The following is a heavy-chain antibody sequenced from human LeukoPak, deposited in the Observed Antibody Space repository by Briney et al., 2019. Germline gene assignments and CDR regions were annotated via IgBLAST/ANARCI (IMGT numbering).Heavy chain of an antibody. Sequence: GGSLRLSCAASGFTFYDYAMHWVRHAPGKGLEWVSGISWNSGSIGYADSVKGRFTISRDNAKNSLYLQMNSLRAEDTALYYCAKAKAYYYYMDVWGKGTTVTISS. J-gene: IGHJ6*03. CDR2: ISWNSGSI. CDR1: GFTFYDYA. CDR3: AKAKAYYYYMDV. V-gene: IGHV3-9*01.